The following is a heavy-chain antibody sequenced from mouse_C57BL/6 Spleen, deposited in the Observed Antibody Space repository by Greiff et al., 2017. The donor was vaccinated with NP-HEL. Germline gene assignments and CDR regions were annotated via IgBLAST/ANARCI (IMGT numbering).Heavy chain of an antibody. D-gene: IGHD1-1*01. CDR1: GFTFSSYA. J-gene: IGHJ3*01. V-gene: IGHV5-9-1*02. CDR2: ISSGGDYI. CDR3: TREDYYGSPFAY. Sequence: EVQVVESGEGLVKPGGSLKLSCAASGFTFSSYAMSWVRQTPEKRLEWVAYISSGGDYIYYADTVKGRFTISRDNARNTLYLQMSSLKSEDTAMYYCTREDYYGSPFAYWGQGTLVTVSA.